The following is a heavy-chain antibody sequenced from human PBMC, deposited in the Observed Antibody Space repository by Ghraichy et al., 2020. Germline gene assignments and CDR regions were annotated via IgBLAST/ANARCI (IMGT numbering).Heavy chain of an antibody. CDR2: INHSGST. J-gene: IGHJ6*02. CDR3: ARLFSNYAPYYYYYGMDV. D-gene: IGHD4-11*01. V-gene: IGHV4-34*01. Sequence: SQTLSLTCAVYGGSFSGYYWSWIRQPPGKGLEWIGEINHSGSTNYNPSLKSRVTISVDTSKNQFSLKLRSVTAADTAVYYCARLFSNYAPYYYYYGMDVWGQGTTVTVSS. CDR1: GGSFSGYY.